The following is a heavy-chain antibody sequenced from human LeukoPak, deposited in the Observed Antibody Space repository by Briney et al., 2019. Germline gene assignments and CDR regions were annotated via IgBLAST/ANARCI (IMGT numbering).Heavy chain of an antibody. CDR2: INPNSGVT. CDR3: ARFPIQLWLYGFDY. Sequence: GASVKVSCKASRYTFTGYYMHWVRQAPRQGLEWMGWINPNSGVTNYAQKIQGRVTMTRDTSISTAYMELSRLRSDDTAVYYCARFPIQLWLYGFDYWGQGTLVTVSS. CDR1: RYTFTGYY. D-gene: IGHD5-18*01. J-gene: IGHJ4*02. V-gene: IGHV1-2*02.